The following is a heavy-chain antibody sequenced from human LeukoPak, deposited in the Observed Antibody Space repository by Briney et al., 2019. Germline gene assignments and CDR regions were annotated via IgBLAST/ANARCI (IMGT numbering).Heavy chain of an antibody. Sequence: GGSLRLSCAASGFTFSSYAMHWVRQAPGKGLEWVAVISYDGSNKYYADSVKGRFTISRDNAKNSLYLQMNSLRDEDTAVYYCARDRGEYFDYWGQGTLVTVSS. CDR1: GFTFSSYA. V-gene: IGHV3-30-3*01. CDR3: ARDRGEYFDY. CDR2: ISYDGSNK. J-gene: IGHJ4*02.